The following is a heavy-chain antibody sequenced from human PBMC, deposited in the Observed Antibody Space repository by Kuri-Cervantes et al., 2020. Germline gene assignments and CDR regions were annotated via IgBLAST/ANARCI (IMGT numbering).Heavy chain of an antibody. CDR2: ISYDGSNK. V-gene: IGHV3-30*03. Sequence: GGSLRLSCATSGFTFSSYGMHWVRQAPGKGLEWVAVISYDGSNKYYADSVKGRFTISRDNSKNTLYLQMNSLRAEDTAVYYCAILAAAVSYWGQGILVTVSS. D-gene: IGHD6-13*01. J-gene: IGHJ4*02. CDR1: GFTFSSYG. CDR3: AILAAAVSY.